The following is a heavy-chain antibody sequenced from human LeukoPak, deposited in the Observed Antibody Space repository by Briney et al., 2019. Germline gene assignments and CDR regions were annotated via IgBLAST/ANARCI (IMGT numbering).Heavy chain of an antibody. J-gene: IGHJ4*02. CDR3: ARLWGAMIVVVEDY. D-gene: IGHD3-22*01. CDR1: GFIFSNYA. CDR2: ISGSGGFT. V-gene: IGHV3-23*01. Sequence: GGSLRLSCAASGFIFSNYAMTWVRQAPGKGLEWVSAISGSGGFTDYADSVKGRFTISRDNSKDTLYLQMNSLRAEDTAVYYCARLWGAMIVVVEDYWGQGTLVTVSS.